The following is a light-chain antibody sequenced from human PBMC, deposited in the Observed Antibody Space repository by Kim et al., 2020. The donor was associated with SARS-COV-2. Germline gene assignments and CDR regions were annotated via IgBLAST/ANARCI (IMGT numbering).Light chain of an antibody. CDR1: QSVSSY. CDR3: HQRSNWPQT. V-gene: IGKV3-11*01. J-gene: IGKJ2*01. CDR2: DAS. Sequence: EIVLTRSPATLSLSPGDRATLSCRASQSVSSYLAWYQQKPGQAPRLLLYDASNRATGIPARFSGSGSGTDFTLTISSLEPEDFAVYYCHQRSNWPQTFGQGTKLEI.